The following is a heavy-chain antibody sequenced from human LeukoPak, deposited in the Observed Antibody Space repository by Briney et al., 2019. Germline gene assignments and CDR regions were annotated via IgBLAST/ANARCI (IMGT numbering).Heavy chain of an antibody. Sequence: PSETLSLTCTVSGGSISSYHWRWIRQPPGKGLELVGYIYCSGSTNYNPSLKSRVTISVDTSKNQFSLKLSSVTAADTAVYYCARVDFWSGSFIDYWGQGTLVTVSS. J-gene: IGHJ4*02. CDR2: IYCSGST. D-gene: IGHD3-3*01. CDR1: GGSISSYH. CDR3: ARVDFWSGSFIDY. V-gene: IGHV4-59*01.